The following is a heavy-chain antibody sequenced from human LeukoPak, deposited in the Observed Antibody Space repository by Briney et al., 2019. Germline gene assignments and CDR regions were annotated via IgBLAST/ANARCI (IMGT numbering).Heavy chain of an antibody. D-gene: IGHD3-10*01. CDR2: IRAYNGNT. J-gene: IGHJ6*02. V-gene: IGHV1-18*01. Sequence: APVRASCTASGYTVSPYGISWVGEAPGQGGGWRGWIRAYNGNTNYAQKLQGRVTMPTDPSTSTAYMELRSLTSDDTAVYHGAMGLCLWSSDYYPYNGMDVWGQRTTVTVSS. CDR3: AMGLCLWSSDYYPYNGMDV. CDR1: GYTVSPYG.